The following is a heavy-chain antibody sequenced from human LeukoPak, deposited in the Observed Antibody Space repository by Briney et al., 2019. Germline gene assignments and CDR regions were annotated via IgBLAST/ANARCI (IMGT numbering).Heavy chain of an antibody. CDR3: ARGHLGRDY. J-gene: IGHJ4*02. CDR2: IRPDGSEK. V-gene: IGHV3-7*01. CDR1: GFTFSSHW. Sequence: GGSLRLSCAASGFTFSSHWMSWVRQAPGKGLEWVADIRPDGSEKYYVDSMTGRFTISRDNAKNLVYLQINSLRVEDTAVYYCARGHLGRDYWGQGTLATVSS. D-gene: IGHD1-26*01.